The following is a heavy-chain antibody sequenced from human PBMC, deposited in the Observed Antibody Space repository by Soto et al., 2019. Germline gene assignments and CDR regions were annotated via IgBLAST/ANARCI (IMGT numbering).Heavy chain of an antibody. Sequence: PSETLSLTCAVCGGSFSGYYCSWIRQPPEKGLEWNGEINQSGSTNYNPTLKSRVTISVDTSKNQFSLKLSSVTAADTAVYYCARRRGYLSITMVRGVSPLHAFDIWGQGTMVTVSS. CDR1: GGSFSGYY. D-gene: IGHD3-10*01. V-gene: IGHV4-34*01. CDR2: INQSGST. J-gene: IGHJ3*02. CDR3: ARRRGYLSITMVRGVSPLHAFDI.